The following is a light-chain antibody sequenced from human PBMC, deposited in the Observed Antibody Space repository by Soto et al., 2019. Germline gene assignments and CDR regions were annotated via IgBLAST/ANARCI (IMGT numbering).Light chain of an antibody. V-gene: IGKV3-11*01. CDR3: HQRQSWHRT. J-gene: IGKJ1*01. Sequence: EIVLTQSPATLSLSPGERATLSCRASQSVSSYLVWYQQKSRQAPRLLIYDASNRATGIPARFSASGTGTDCTLTISGVQPEDFAVYYCHQRQSWHRTFGQGTKVDI. CDR2: DAS. CDR1: QSVSSY.